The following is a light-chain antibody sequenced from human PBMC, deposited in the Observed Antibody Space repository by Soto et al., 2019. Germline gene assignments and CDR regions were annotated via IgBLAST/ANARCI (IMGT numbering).Light chain of an antibody. CDR2: DVS. Sequence: ALTQPASVSGSPGQSIAIYCTGTSSDVGGYNYVSWYQQHPGKAPKLMVYDVSNRPSGVSNRFSGSKSGNTASLTISGLQAEDEADYYCSSYTSSSSYVFGTGTKVT. V-gene: IGLV2-14*01. CDR3: SSYTSSSSYV. CDR1: SSDVGGYNY. J-gene: IGLJ1*01.